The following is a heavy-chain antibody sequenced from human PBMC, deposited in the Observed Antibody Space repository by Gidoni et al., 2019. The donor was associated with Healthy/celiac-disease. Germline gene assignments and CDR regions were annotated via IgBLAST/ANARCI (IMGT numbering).Heavy chain of an antibody. CDR1: GFTFSSYS. D-gene: IGHD5-18*01. V-gene: IGHV3-48*01. J-gene: IGHJ4*02. CDR2: ISSSSSTI. Sequence: EVQLVESGGGLVQSGGSVRLSCAASGFTFSSYSMNWVRQAPGKGLEWVTYISSSSSTIFYADSVKGRFTISRENAKNSLYLQMNSLRAEDTAVYYCAIGLQLNFYWGQGTLVTVSS. CDR3: AIGLQLNFY.